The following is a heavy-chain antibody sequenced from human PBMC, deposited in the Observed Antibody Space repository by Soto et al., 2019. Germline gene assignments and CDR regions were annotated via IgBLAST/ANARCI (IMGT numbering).Heavy chain of an antibody. CDR3: TMYSTTSGWFDP. CDR1: GDSINKNNFH. J-gene: IGHJ5*02. Sequence: QLQLQESGPGLVKPSETLSLTCTVSGDSINKNNFHWAWIRQPPGEGLEWIGGIYYTGSTYYNPSLKSRVPISANSSKNHFSLQVTSVTAADTAVYYCTMYSTTSGWFDPWGQGTLVTVSS. D-gene: IGHD6-13*01. CDR2: IYYTGST. V-gene: IGHV4-39*02.